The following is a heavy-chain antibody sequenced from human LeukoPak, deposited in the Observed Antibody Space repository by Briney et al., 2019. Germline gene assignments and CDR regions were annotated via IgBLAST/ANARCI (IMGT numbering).Heavy chain of an antibody. Sequence: GGSLRLSCAASGFTFSSYGMHWVRQAPGKGLEWVAVISFDGSNKYYADSVKGRFTISRDNSKNTLFLQMNSLRAEDTALYYCAKDWAVATYLYYYMDVWGQGTTVTVS. J-gene: IGHJ6*03. CDR2: ISFDGSNK. CDR3: AKDWAVATYLYYYMDV. D-gene: IGHD6-19*01. CDR1: GFTFSSYG. V-gene: IGHV3-30*18.